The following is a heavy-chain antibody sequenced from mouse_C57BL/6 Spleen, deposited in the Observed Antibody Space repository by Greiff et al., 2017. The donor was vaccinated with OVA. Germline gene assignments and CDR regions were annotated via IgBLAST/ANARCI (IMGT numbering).Heavy chain of an antibody. D-gene: IGHD1-1*01. CDR2: ISYDGSN. CDR3: ARVLSSYDYFDY. CDR1: GYSITSGYY. Sequence: EVQLVESGPGLVKPSQSLSLTCPVTGYSITSGYYWNWIRQFPGNKLEWMGFISYDGSNNYNPSLKNRISITRDTSKNQFFLKLNSVTTEDTATYYCARVLSSYDYFDYWGQGTTLTVSS. V-gene: IGHV3-6*01. J-gene: IGHJ2*01.